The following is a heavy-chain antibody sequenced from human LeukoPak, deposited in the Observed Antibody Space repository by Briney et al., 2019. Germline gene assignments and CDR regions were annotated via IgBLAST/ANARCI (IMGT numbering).Heavy chain of an antibody. CDR1: GYTLTELS. J-gene: IGHJ4*02. D-gene: IGHD3-22*01. CDR3: ATEKDDSSGYYYFDY. Sequence: ASVKVSCKVSGYTLTELSMHWVRQAPGRGLDWMGGFDPEDGEIIYAQKFQDRVTMTEDTSTDTAYMELSSLRSDNTAEYYCATEKDDSSGYYYFDYWGQGTLVTVSS. V-gene: IGHV1-24*01. CDR2: FDPEDGEI.